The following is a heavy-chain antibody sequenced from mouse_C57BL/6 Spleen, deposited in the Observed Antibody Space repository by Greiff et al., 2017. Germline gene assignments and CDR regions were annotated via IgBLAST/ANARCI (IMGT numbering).Heavy chain of an antibody. CDR1: GFNIKNTY. CDR3: ASYYGSTLYYFDY. J-gene: IGHJ2*01. Sequence: EVQLQQSVAELVRPGASVKLSCTASGFNIKNTYMHWVKQRPEQGLEWIGRIAPANGNTKYAPKFQGKATITADKSSNTAYLQLSSLTSDDTSIYYCASYYGSTLYYFDYWGQGTTLTVSS. V-gene: IGHV14-3*01. D-gene: IGHD1-1*01. CDR2: IAPANGNT.